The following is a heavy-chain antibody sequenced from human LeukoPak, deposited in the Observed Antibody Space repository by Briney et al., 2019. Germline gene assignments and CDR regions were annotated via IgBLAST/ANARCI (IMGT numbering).Heavy chain of an antibody. CDR2: INHSGST. Sequence: SETLSLTCAVYGGSFSGYYWSWIRQPPGKGLEWIGEINHSGSTNYNPSLKSRVTISVDTSKNQFSLKLSSVTAADTAVYYCARVPPRGYSYGTLDYWGQGTLVTVSS. J-gene: IGHJ4*02. V-gene: IGHV4-34*01. D-gene: IGHD5-18*01. CDR3: ARVPPRGYSYGTLDY. CDR1: GGSFSGYY.